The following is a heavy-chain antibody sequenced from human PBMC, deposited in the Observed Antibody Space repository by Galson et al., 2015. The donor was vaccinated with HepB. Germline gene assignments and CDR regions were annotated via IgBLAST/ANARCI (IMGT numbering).Heavy chain of an antibody. D-gene: IGHD6-6*01. CDR2: VNPSSRNI. Sequence: SLRLSCAASGFTFSNYNMTWVRQAPGKGLEWVSSVNPSSRNIYYADSVKGRFTISRDNAKNSLHLQMDTLRAEDTAVYYCARWNSSSSCDYWGQGTLVTVSS. CDR3: ARWNSSSSCDY. CDR1: GFTFSNYN. V-gene: IGHV3-21*01. J-gene: IGHJ4*02.